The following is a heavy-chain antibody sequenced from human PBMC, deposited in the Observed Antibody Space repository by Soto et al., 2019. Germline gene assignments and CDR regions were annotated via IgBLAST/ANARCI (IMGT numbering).Heavy chain of an antibody. D-gene: IGHD6-19*01. V-gene: IGHV3-23*01. Sequence: EVQLLESGGGLVQPGGSLRLSCTASGFTFSSYGMNWVRQAPGKGLEWVSATGDGGIYYADSVMGRFTISRDDSKNTLFLQMNTLTAEDTAVYYCAGGSSGWGVDYWGQGTLVTVSS. CDR2: TGDGGI. CDR1: GFTFSSYG. J-gene: IGHJ4*02. CDR3: AGGSSGWGVDY.